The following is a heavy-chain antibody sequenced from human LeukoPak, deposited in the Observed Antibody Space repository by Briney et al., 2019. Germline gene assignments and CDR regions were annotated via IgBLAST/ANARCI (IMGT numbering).Heavy chain of an antibody. Sequence: GGSLRLSCAASGFTFSSYAMSWVRQAPGKGLEWVSAISGGGGSTYYADSVKGRFTISRDNSKNTLYLQMNSLRAEDTAVYYCAKVDSVVVPAANFDYWGQGTLVTVSS. CDR3: AKVDSVVVPAANFDY. D-gene: IGHD2-2*01. J-gene: IGHJ4*02. CDR2: ISGGGGST. CDR1: GFTFSSYA. V-gene: IGHV3-23*01.